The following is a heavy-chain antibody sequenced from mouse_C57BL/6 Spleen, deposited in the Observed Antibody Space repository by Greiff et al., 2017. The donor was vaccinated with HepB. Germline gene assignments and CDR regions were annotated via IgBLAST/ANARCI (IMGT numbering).Heavy chain of an antibody. D-gene: IGHD1-1*01. CDR3: ASGSSPYYYAMDY. Sequence: VQLKQSGAELVKPGASVKLSCTASGFNIKDYYMHWVKQRTEQGLEWIGRIDPEDGETKYAPKFQGKATITADTSSNTAYLQLSSLTSEATAVYYCASGSSPYYYAMDYWGQGTSVTVSS. CDR1: GFNIKDYY. V-gene: IGHV14-2*01. J-gene: IGHJ4*01. CDR2: IDPEDGET.